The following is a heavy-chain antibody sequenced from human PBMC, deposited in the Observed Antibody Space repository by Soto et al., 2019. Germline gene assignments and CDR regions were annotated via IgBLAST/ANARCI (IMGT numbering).Heavy chain of an antibody. CDR3: ARDVTSSTYYYLSPGGFDP. V-gene: IGHV3-21*01. Sequence: EVQLVESGGGLVKPGGSLRLSCAASGFTFSSYSMNWVRQAPGKGLEWVSSISSSSSYIYYADSVKGRFTISRDNAKNXLXXQMNSLRAEDTAVYYCARDVTSSTYYYLSPGGFDPWGQGTLVTVSS. D-gene: IGHD3-22*01. CDR2: ISSSSSYI. J-gene: IGHJ5*02. CDR1: GFTFSSYS.